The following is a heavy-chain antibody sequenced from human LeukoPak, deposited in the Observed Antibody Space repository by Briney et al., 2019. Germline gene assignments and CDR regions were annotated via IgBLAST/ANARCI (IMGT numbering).Heavy chain of an antibody. Sequence: SETLSLTCAVYGGSFSSYYWSWIRQPAGKGLERIGRIYTSGSTNYNPSLKSRVTMSVDTSKNQFSLKLSSVTAADTAVYYCARDYFDAFDIWGQGTMVTVSS. J-gene: IGHJ3*02. CDR3: ARDYFDAFDI. V-gene: IGHV4-4*07. CDR1: GGSFSSYY. D-gene: IGHD2/OR15-2a*01. CDR2: IYTSGST.